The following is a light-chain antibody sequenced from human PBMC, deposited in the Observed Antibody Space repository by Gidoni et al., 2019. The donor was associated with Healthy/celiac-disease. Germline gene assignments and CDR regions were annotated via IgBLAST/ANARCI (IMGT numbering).Light chain of an antibody. CDR3: QQRSNWLT. CDR1: QSVSSY. J-gene: IGKJ4*01. Sequence: EIVFTQSPATLSLSPGERATLSCRARQSVSSYLAWYQQKPGQAPRLLIYDASNRATGIPARFSGSGSGTDFTLTISSLEPEDFAVYYCQQRSNWLTFGGGTKVEIK. V-gene: IGKV3-11*01. CDR2: DAS.